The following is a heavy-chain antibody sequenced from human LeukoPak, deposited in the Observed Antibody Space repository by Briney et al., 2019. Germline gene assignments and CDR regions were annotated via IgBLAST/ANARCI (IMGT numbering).Heavy chain of an antibody. J-gene: IGHJ4*02. CDR2: INNDGTAT. V-gene: IGHV3-74*01. Sequence: TGESLRLSCAASGFTFNYFWRHWVRQAPGKGLVWISGINNDGTATYYADSMNGRFTTSRDNPKNTVYLQMNGLSAEHPTVYYRPTVSEYWGQGTLVTVSS. CDR1: GFTFNYFW. CDR3: PTVSEY.